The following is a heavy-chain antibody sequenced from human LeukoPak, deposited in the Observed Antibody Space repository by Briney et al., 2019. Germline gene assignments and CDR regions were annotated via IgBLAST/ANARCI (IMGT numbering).Heavy chain of an antibody. CDR3: AREWGYDSSGPDY. CDR2: IIPILGIA. V-gene: IGHV1-69*04. J-gene: IGHJ4*02. D-gene: IGHD3-22*01. Sequence: SVKVSRKASGGTFSSYAISWVRQAPGQGLEWMGRIIPILGIANYAQKFQGRVTITADKSTSTAYMELSSLRSEDTAVYYCAREWGYDSSGPDYWGQGTLVTVSS. CDR1: GGTFSSYA.